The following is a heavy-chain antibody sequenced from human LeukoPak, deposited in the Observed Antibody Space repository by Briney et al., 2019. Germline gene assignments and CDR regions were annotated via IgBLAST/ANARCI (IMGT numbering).Heavy chain of an antibody. V-gene: IGHV3-53*01. CDR1: GFTVNGNY. Sequence: GGSLRLSCAAPGFTVNGNYMSWVRQAPGKGLEWVSIIYSGGSTYYADSVKGRFTISRDNSINTLYLQMNSLKDEDTAFYYCARDRVGTGRALLDLWGQGTLVSVSS. CDR2: IYSGGST. D-gene: IGHD1-14*01. CDR3: ARDRVGTGRALLDL. J-gene: IGHJ5*02.